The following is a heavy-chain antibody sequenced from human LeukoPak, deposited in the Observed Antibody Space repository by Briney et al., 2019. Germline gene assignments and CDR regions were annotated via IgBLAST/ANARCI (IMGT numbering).Heavy chain of an antibody. J-gene: IGHJ5*02. CDR2: ISYDGSNK. CDR3: AKDFMPSCYFCWFDP. D-gene: IGHD2-2*01. CDR1: GFTFSSYG. V-gene: IGHV3-30*18. Sequence: GGSLRLSCAASGFTFSSYGMRWVRQAPGKGLEWVAVISYDGSNKYYADSVKGRFTISRDNSKNTLYLQMNSLRAEDTAVYYCAKDFMPSCYFCWFDPWGQGTLVTVSS.